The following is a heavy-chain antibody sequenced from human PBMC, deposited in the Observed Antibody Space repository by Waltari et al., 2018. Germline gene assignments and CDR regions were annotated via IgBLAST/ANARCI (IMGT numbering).Heavy chain of an antibody. J-gene: IGHJ1*01. V-gene: IGHV1-69*13. CDR2: IIPIFGTA. CDR3: AGGGWLGEEYFQH. Sequence: QVQLVQSGAEVKKPGSSVKVSCKASGGTFSSYAISWVRQAPGQGLEWMGGIIPIFGTANYAQKFQGRSTITADESTGTGYMELGSLGSEGTAVYFWAGGGWLGEEYFQHWGQGTLVTVSS. D-gene: IGHD3-16*01. CDR1: GGTFSSYA.